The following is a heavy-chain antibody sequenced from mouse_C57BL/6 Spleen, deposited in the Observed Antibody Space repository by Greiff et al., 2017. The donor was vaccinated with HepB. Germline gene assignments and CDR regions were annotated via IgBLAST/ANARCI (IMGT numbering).Heavy chain of an antibody. CDR2: IFPGSGST. Sequence: VQLQQSGPELVKPGASVKISCKASGYTFTDYYINWVKQRPGQGLEWIGWIFPGSGSTYYNEKFKGKATLTVDKSSSTAYMLLSSLTSDDSAVYFCARSLFYYGSGGYAMDYWGQGTSVTVSS. V-gene: IGHV1-75*01. CDR1: GYTFTDYY. D-gene: IGHD1-1*01. CDR3: ARSLFYYGSGGYAMDY. J-gene: IGHJ4*01.